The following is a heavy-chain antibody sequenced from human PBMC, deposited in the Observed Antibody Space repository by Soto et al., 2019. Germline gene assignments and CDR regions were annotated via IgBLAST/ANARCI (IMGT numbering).Heavy chain of an antibody. D-gene: IGHD3-9*01. J-gene: IGHJ6*02. Sequence: SGPTLVNPTQTLTLTCTFSGFSLTTSGVGVGWIRQPPGKALEWLALIYSDNERSYSTSLQGRLTISKDTSGSQVVLSMTNVDPVDTATYYCARMKVDSYQFYYAMDVWGQGTTVTVSS. CDR1: GFSLTTSGVG. V-gene: IGHV2-5*02. CDR2: IYSDNER. CDR3: ARMKVDSYQFYYAMDV.